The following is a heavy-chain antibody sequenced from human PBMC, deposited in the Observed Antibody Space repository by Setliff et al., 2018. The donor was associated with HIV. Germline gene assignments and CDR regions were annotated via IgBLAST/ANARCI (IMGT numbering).Heavy chain of an antibody. D-gene: IGHD5-12*01. CDR2: INPTGGST. CDR1: GYSFTNHY. J-gene: IGHJ3*02. V-gene: IGHV1-46*01. CDR3: ASAGAWQRNALDI. Sequence: ASVKVSCKSSGYSFTNHYMHWVRQAPGQGLEWMGVINPTGGSTRNTQKFQGRVAMTRDTSTSTMYMELSSLRSEDTAVYYCASAGAWQRNALDIWGQGTMVTVSS.